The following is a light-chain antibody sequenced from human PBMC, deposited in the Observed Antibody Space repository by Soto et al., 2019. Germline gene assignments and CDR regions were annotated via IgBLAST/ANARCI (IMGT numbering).Light chain of an antibody. Sequence: FTRYAWTLYLWPGEGPAHSGRASQTVRHNYLAWYQQNTGQAPRLLIYDASSRANGIPERFSGGGYGKAFNLTITRLQTEDSAAYYCQKFSSYPLTFGAGTQVDIK. J-gene: IGKJ4*01. CDR1: QTVRHNY. CDR3: QKFSSYPLT. V-gene: IGKV3-20*01. CDR2: DAS.